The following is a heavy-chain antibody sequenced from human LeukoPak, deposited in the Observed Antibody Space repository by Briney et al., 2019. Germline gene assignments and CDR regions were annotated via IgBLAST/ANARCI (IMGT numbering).Heavy chain of an antibody. Sequence: TSETLSLTCTVSGGSISSSSYYWGWIRQPPGKGLEWIASIYYSGSTYYNPSLKSRVTISVDTSKNQFSLKLSSVTAADTAVYYCATRNRYCTGGSCLNWFDPWGQGTLVTVSS. D-gene: IGHD2-15*01. V-gene: IGHV4-39*01. CDR2: IYYSGST. CDR1: GGSISSSSYY. J-gene: IGHJ5*02. CDR3: ATRNRYCTGGSCLNWFDP.